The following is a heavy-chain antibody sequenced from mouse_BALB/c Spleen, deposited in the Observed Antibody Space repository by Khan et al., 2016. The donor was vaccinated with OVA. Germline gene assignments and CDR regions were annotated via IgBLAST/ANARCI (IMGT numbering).Heavy chain of an antibody. V-gene: IGHV3-2*02. D-gene: IGHD1-2*01. J-gene: IGHJ2*01. CDR3: ARTARIKY. CDR1: GYSITSGYG. CDR2: ISYSGSI. Sequence: EVQLQESGPGLVKPSQSLSLTCTVTGYSITSGYGWNWIRQFPGNKLEWMGYISYSGSINYNPSLKRRISITRDTSKNQFFLQLNSVTTADIATYYCARTARIKYWGQGTTLTVSS.